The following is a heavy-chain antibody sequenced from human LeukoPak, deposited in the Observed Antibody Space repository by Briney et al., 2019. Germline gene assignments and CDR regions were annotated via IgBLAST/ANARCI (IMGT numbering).Heavy chain of an antibody. D-gene: IGHD2-15*01. CDR2: IKQDGSEK. V-gene: IGHV3-7*01. CDR1: GFTFSIYW. J-gene: IGHJ4*02. CDR3: ARTGSSVHFDY. Sequence: GGSLRLSCAASGFTFSIYWMSWVRQAPGKALEWVANIKQDGSEKYYVDSVKGRFTISRDNAKNSLYLQMNSLRAEDTAVYYCARTGSSVHFDYWGQGTLVTVSS.